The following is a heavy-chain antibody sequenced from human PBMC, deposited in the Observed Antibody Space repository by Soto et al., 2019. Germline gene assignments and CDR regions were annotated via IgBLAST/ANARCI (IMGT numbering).Heavy chain of an antibody. CDR2: ISSSSSTI. J-gene: IGHJ6*03. CDR3: ARVGQFIAYYYYMDV. CDR1: GFTFSSYS. Sequence: EVQLVESGGGLVQPGGSLRLSCAASGFTFSSYSMNWVRQAPGQGLEWVSYISSSSSTIYYADSVKGRFTISRDNARNSLYLQMNSLRAEDTAVYYCARVGQFIAYYYYMDVWGKGTTVTVSS. D-gene: IGHD3-16*02. V-gene: IGHV3-48*01.